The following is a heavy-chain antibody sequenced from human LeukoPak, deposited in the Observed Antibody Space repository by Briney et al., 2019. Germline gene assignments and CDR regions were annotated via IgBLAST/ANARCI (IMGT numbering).Heavy chain of an antibody. CDR1: GGFISNYY. J-gene: IGHJ4*02. V-gene: IGHV4-4*07. CDR3: ARDFFMGTVDY. D-gene: IGHD2-21*02. Sequence: SETLSLTCTVSGGFISNYYWSWIRQPAGKGLEWIGRIYTSGSTNYNSSLKSRVTMSVDTSKNQFSLKLSSVTAADTAVYYCARDFFMGTVDYWGQGTLVTVSS. CDR2: IYTSGST.